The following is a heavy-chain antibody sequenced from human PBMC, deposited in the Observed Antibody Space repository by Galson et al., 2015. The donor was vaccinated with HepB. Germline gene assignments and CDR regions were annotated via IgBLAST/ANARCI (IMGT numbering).Heavy chain of an antibody. V-gene: IGHV6-1*01. CDR2: IYYWTTRNR. J-gene: IGHJ5*02. CDR1: GDRASNNNAA. CDR3: TKSTRIPRYNWFDP. Sequence: CAISGDRASNNNAAWTWIRLSPPRGLEWLGRIYYWTTRNRNYAVSGDCRITINSDISKNHFTLHLNSVTPEDTAVYYCTKSTRIPRYNWFDPWGQGTLVTVSS.